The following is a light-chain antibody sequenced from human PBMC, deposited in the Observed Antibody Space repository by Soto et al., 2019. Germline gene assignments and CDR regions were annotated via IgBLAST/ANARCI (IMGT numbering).Light chain of an antibody. CDR3: SSYTSSSTNV. J-gene: IGLJ1*01. CDR2: EVS. Sequence: QSALTQPASVSGSPGQSITISCTGTSSDVGGYNYVSWYQQHPGKAPKLMIYEVSNRPSGVSNRFSGSRSGNTASLTISGLQAEDEADYYCSSYTSSSTNVFGTGTKDTVL. V-gene: IGLV2-14*01. CDR1: SSDVGGYNY.